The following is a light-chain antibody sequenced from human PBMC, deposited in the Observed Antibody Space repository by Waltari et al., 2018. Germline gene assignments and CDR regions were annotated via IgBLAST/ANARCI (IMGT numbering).Light chain of an antibody. CDR3: QSYVSTHVV. J-gene: IGLJ2*01. CDR2: GNN. Sequence: QSVLTQPPSVSGAPGQRVAISCIGSSSNLGAVHDVPSYQFRPGAAPKLLLAGNNNPHSAVPDRCSGSKSGTSASLGVTGLQAGDEAVYYCQSYVSTHVVFGGGTQLTVL. CDR1: SSNLGAVHD. V-gene: IGLV1-40*01.